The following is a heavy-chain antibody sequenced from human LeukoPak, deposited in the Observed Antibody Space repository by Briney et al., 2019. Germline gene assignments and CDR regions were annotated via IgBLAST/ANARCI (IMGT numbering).Heavy chain of an antibody. CDR2: ISGSGGST. CDR3: AKDSHSGSYHRNFDY. CDR1: GFTFSSYA. D-gene: IGHD1-26*01. Sequence: GGSLRLSCAASGFTFSSYAMSWVRQAPGQGLELVSAISGSGGSTYYADSVKGRFTISRDNSKNTLYLQMNSLRAEDTAVYYCAKDSHSGSYHRNFDYWGQGTLVTVSS. J-gene: IGHJ4*02. V-gene: IGHV3-23*01.